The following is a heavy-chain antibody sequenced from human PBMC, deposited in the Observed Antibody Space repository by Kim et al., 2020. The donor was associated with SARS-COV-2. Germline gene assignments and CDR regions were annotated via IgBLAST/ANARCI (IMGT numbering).Heavy chain of an antibody. D-gene: IGHD6-13*01. Sequence: GRFTISRDNSKNTLYLQMGSLRAEDMAVYYCARANIAAADSYYYYYGMDVWGQGTTVTVSS. V-gene: IGHV3-64*01. J-gene: IGHJ6*02. CDR3: ARANIAAADSYYYYYGMDV.